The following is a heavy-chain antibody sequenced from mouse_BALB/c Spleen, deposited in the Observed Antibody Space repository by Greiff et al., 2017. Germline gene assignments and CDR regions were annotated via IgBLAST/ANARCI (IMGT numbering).Heavy chain of an antibody. CDR1: GFNIKDYY. Sequence: EVQLQQSGAELVRPGALVKLSCKASGFNIKDYYMHWVKQRPEQGLEWIGWIDPENGNTIYDPKFQGKASITADTSSNTAYLQLSSLTSEDTAVYYCARDLLGREYFDVWGAGTTVTVSS. D-gene: IGHD4-1*01. V-gene: IGHV14-1*02. CDR2: IDPENGNT. J-gene: IGHJ1*01. CDR3: ARDLLGREYFDV.